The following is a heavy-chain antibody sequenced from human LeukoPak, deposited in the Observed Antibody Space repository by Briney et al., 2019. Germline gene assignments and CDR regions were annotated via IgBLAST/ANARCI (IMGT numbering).Heavy chain of an antibody. V-gene: IGHV1-2*04. CDR3: AREGPAGGGYSGWLNYLDY. Sequence: ASVKVSCKASEYTFTDYYIHWVRQAPGQGPEWMGWINPKSGGTNYAQRFQGWVIMTRDTSITTAYMELSRLRSDDTAVYYCAREGPAGGGYSGWLNYLDYWGQGTLVTVSS. CDR2: INPKSGGT. CDR1: EYTFTDYY. D-gene: IGHD5-12*01. J-gene: IGHJ4*02.